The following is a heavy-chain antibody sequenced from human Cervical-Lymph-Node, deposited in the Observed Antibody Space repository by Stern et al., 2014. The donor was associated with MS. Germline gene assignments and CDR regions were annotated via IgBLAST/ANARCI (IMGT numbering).Heavy chain of an antibody. CDR2: INTVATNI. V-gene: IGHV3-48*01. CDR1: GFTFSSYP. D-gene: IGHD6-25*01. CDR3: ARGLPNTGYDP. J-gene: IGHJ5*02. Sequence: VQLVESGGGLVQPGGSLRLACAASGFTFSSYPMNWVRQAPGQGPEWISYINTVATNIYYSDSVKGRFTISRDNAKNSLFLQMNSLRADDTAVYYCARGLPNTGYDPWGQGTLVTVSS.